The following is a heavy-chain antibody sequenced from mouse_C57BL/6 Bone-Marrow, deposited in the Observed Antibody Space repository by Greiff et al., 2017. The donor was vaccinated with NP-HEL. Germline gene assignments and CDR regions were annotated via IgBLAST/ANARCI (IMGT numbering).Heavy chain of an antibody. Sequence: EVQLQQSGPELVKPGASVKISCKASGYTFTDYYMNWVKQSNGKSLEWIGDINPNNGGTSYNQKFKGKATLTVDKSSSTAYMERRSLTSEDSAVYYCASYYGSSYLYAMDYWGQGTSVTVSS. V-gene: IGHV1-26*01. CDR2: INPNNGGT. D-gene: IGHD1-1*01. CDR3: ASYYGSSYLYAMDY. J-gene: IGHJ4*01. CDR1: GYTFTDYY.